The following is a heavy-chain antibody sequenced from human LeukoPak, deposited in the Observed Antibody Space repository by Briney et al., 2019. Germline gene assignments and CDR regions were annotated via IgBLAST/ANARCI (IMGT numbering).Heavy chain of an antibody. CDR3: ARVGEWGLGDAFDI. J-gene: IGHJ3*02. Sequence: ASVKVSCKASGGTFSSYAISWVRQAPGQGLEWMGGIIPIFGTANYAQKFQGRVTITADESTSTAYMELSSLRSEDTAVYYCARVGEWGLGDAFDIWGQGTMVTVSS. CDR1: GGTFSSYA. V-gene: IGHV1-69*13. CDR2: IIPIFGTA. D-gene: IGHD1-26*01.